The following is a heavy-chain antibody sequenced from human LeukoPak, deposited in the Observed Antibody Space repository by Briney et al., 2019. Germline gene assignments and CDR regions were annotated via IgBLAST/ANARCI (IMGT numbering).Heavy chain of an antibody. CDR3: AKDRLGGPYFFHY. CDR1: GFTFSSYA. V-gene: IGHV3-23*01. Sequence: GGSLRLSCASSGFTFSSYAMSWVRQPPGKGLEWVSTIGGTGVRTYYADSVKGRFTISRDNSKNTLYLQINSLRAEDTAVYFCAKDRLGGPYFFHYWGQGALVTVSS. D-gene: IGHD3-16*01. J-gene: IGHJ4*02. CDR2: IGGTGVRT.